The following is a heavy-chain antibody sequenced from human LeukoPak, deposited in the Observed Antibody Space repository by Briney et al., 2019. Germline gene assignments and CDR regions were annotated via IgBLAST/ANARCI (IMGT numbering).Heavy chain of an antibody. CDR3: AKGPYVLRFLEWLGDYYFDY. CDR1: GFTFSSYA. D-gene: IGHD3-3*01. CDR2: ISGSGGST. J-gene: IGHJ4*02. Sequence: GGSLRLSCAASGFTFSSYAMSWVRQAPGKGLEWVSAISGSGGSTYYADSVKGRFTISRDNSKNTLYLQMNSLRAEDTAVYYCAKGPYVLRFLEWLGDYYFDYWGQGTLVTVSS. V-gene: IGHV3-23*01.